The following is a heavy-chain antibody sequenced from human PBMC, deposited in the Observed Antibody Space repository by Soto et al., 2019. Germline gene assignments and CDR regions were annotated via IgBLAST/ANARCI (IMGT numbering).Heavy chain of an antibody. Sequence: SETLSLTCTVSGCSISSYYWSWIRQPPGKGLEWIGDIYYSGSTNYNPSLKSRVTISVDTSKNQFSLKLSSVTAADTAVYYCARGISSSSTPGYFDYWGQGTLVTVSS. J-gene: IGHJ4*02. D-gene: IGHD6-6*01. CDR2: IYYSGST. CDR3: ARGISSSSTPGYFDY. V-gene: IGHV4-59*01. CDR1: GCSISSYY.